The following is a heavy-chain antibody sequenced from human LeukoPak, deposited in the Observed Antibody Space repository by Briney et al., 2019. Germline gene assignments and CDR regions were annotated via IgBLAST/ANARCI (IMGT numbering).Heavy chain of an antibody. Sequence: PSETLSLTCSVSGGSISNYYWNWIRQFPGKGLEWIAYIYSSGSANYNPSLKGRVTISVDTPQNHFSLKLTSVTAADTAVYYCARVKTEMSYDAFDVWGQGTLVTVSS. CDR1: GGSISNYY. J-gene: IGHJ3*01. CDR3: ARVKTEMSYDAFDV. D-gene: IGHD1-14*01. CDR2: IYSSGSA. V-gene: IGHV4-59*01.